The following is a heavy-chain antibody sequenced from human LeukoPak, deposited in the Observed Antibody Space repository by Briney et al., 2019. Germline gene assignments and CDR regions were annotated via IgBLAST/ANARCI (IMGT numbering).Heavy chain of an antibody. Sequence: ASVKVSCKASGYTFNNYGLSWVRQAPGQGLEWMGWISAYNCNKNYAQKLQGRVTMTTDTSMSTAYRELRSLRSDDTAVYYCARGVTYYYHYMDVWGKGTTVTISS. D-gene: IGHD3-10*01. CDR3: ARGVTYYYHYMDV. V-gene: IGHV1-18*01. J-gene: IGHJ6*03. CDR1: GYTFNNYG. CDR2: ISAYNCNK.